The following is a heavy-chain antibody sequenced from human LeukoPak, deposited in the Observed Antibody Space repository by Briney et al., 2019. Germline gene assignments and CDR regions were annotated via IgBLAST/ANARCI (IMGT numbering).Heavy chain of an antibody. V-gene: IGHV4-39*01. D-gene: IGHD1-26*01. CDR2: IYYSGST. CDR1: GGSISSSSYY. Sequence: PSETLSLTCTVSGGSISSSSYYWGWIRQPPGKGLEWIGSIYYSGSTYYNPSLKSRVTISVDTSKNQFSLELSSVTAADTAVYYCARHTDIGNYDVFDIWGQGTMVTVSS. CDR3: ARHTDIGNYDVFDI. J-gene: IGHJ3*02.